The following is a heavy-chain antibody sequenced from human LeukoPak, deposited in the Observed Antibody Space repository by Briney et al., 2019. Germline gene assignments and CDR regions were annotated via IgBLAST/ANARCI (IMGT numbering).Heavy chain of an antibody. J-gene: IGHJ3*02. D-gene: IGHD3-9*01. CDR1: GFTVSSNS. V-gene: IGHV3-53*01. CDR3: AREFAYYDILTGYYTDAFDI. CDR2: IYSGGNT. Sequence: GGSLRLSCTVSGFTVSSNSMSWVRQAPGKGLEWVSFIYSGGNTHYSDSVKGRFTISRDNAKNTLYLQMNSLRAEDTAVYYCAREFAYYDILTGYYTDAFDIWGQGTMVTVSS.